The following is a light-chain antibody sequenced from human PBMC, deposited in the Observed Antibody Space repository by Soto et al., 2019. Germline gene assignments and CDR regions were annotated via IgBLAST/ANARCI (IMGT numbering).Light chain of an antibody. Sequence: VLTQSPATLSLSPGERATLSCRASQSVSEFLAWYQHQPGQAPRLLIYDASNRATGIPARFSGSGSGTDFTLTISSLEAEDFALYYCQQRSKWPVTFGGGTKVEIK. CDR1: QSVSEF. CDR2: DAS. V-gene: IGKV3-11*01. J-gene: IGKJ4*01. CDR3: QQRSKWPVT.